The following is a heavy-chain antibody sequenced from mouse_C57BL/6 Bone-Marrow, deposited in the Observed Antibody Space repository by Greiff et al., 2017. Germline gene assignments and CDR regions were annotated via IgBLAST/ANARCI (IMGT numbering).Heavy chain of an antibody. V-gene: IGHV14-4*01. Sequence: VQLQQSGAELVRPGASVKLSCTASGFNIKDDYMHWVKQRPEQGLEWIGWIDPENGDTAYASKFQGKATITADTSSNTAYLQLSSLTSEDTAVYYCRSSAWFAYWGQGTLVTVSA. D-gene: IGHD1-3*01. CDR3: RSSAWFAY. CDR2: IDPENGDT. CDR1: GFNIKDDY. J-gene: IGHJ3*01.